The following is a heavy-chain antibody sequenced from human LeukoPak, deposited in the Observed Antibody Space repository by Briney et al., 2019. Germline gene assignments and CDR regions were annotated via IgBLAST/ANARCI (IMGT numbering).Heavy chain of an antibody. CDR1: GGSISSSSYY. V-gene: IGHV4-39*01. D-gene: IGHD1-26*01. CDR3: ASGGSSGSYYGDRNYMDV. CDR2: IYYSGST. Sequence: SETLSLTCTVSGGSISSSSYYWGWIRQPPGKGLEWIGSIYYSGSTYYIPSPKSRVTISVDTSKNQFSLKLSSVTAADTAVYYCASGGSSGSYYGDRNYMDVWGKGTTVTVSS. J-gene: IGHJ6*03.